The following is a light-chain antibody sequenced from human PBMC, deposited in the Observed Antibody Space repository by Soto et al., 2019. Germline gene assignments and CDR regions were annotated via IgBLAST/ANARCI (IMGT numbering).Light chain of an antibody. CDR1: SGHSRYA. CDR3: QTWGTGIPV. CDR2: LNSDGSH. V-gene: IGLV4-69*01. Sequence: QSVLTQSPSASASLGASVKLTCTLSSGHSRYAIAWHQQQPEKGPRYLMKLNSDGSHDKGDGIPDRFSGSSSGAERYLTISRLQSEDEADYYCQTWGTGIPVFGGGTKVTVL. J-gene: IGLJ3*02.